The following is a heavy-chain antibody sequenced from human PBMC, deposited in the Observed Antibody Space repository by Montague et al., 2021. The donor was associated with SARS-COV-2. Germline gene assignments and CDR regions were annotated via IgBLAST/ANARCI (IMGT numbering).Heavy chain of an antibody. CDR3: ARGGGDSADYYYSAMDV. CDR2: IYNNGST. Sequence: SETLSLTCTVSGGSISSYYWSWIRQPPGKGLQWIGYIYNNGSTNCNTSLKSRVTLSIDTSKNQFSLKLTSVTAADTAVYYCARGGGDSADYYYSAMDVWGQGTTVTVSS. J-gene: IGHJ6*02. D-gene: IGHD2-21*02. V-gene: IGHV4-59*01. CDR1: GGSISSYY.